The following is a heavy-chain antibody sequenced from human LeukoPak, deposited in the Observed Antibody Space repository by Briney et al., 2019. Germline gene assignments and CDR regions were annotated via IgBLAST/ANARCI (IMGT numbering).Heavy chain of an antibody. CDR2: ISAYNGNT. CDR3: ARGGRREWELRPQGAFDI. V-gene: IGHV1-18*04. CDR1: GYSFTSYN. Sequence: GASVKVSCKTSGYSFTSYNLHWVRQAPGQRLEWMGWISAYNGNTNYAQKLQGRVTMTTDTSTSTAYMELRSLRSDDTAVYYCARGGRREWELRPQGAFDIWGQGTMVTVSS. J-gene: IGHJ3*02. D-gene: IGHD1-26*01.